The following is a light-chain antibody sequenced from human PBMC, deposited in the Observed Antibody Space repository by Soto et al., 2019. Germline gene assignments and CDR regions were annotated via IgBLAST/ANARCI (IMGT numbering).Light chain of an antibody. Sequence: EILLTQSPCTLALSPGERATLSCRASQSVSSTYLAWYQQKPGQAPRVLMYGASIRATGIPERFSGSGSGTDFTLTISRLEPEDFAVYYCQQYGSSPQTFGQGTKVDNK. J-gene: IGKJ1*01. CDR3: QQYGSSPQT. CDR2: GAS. V-gene: IGKV3-20*01. CDR1: QSVSSTY.